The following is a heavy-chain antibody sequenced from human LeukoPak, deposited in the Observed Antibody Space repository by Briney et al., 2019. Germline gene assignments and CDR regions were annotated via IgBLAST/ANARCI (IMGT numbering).Heavy chain of an antibody. V-gene: IGHV3-7*01. J-gene: IGHJ6*02. CDR2: IKVDGTEK. CDR3: ARDLFYFDRSGYYAMDV. D-gene: IGHD3-22*01. CDR1: GFTFSAFW. Sequence: GGSLRLSCAASGFTFSAFWMSWVRQAPGKGLEWVANIKVDGTEKNYVDSVKGRLTISRDNAKNSLYLQMSSLRAEDTAVYYCARDLFYFDRSGYYAMDVWGQGTTVTVSS.